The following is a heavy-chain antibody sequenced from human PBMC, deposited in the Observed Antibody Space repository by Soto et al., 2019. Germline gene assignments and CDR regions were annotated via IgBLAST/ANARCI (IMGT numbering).Heavy chain of an antibody. D-gene: IGHD2-2*01. CDR2: IYYSGST. V-gene: IGHV4-59*01. Sequence: SDTLSLTFTVLGASITSTCWSGIPQPPGKGLEWIGYIYYSGSTNYNPSLKSRVTISVDTSKTQFSLKLSSVTAADTAVYYCARSQIGYCTSTSCYPNWFDPWGQGTLVTVS. CDR3: ARSQIGYCTSTSCYPNWFDP. J-gene: IGHJ5*02. CDR1: GASITSTC.